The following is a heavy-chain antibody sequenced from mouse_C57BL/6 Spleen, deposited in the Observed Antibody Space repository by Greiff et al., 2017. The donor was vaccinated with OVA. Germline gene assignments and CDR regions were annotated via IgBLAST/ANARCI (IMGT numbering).Heavy chain of an antibody. V-gene: IGHV1-64*01. J-gene: IGHJ2*01. CDR2: IHPNSGST. D-gene: IGHD1-1*01. CDR3: ARENTTVVAAYYFDY. CDR1: GYTFTSYW. Sequence: QVQLQQPGAELVKPGASVKLSCKASGYTFTSYWMHWVKQRPGQGLEWIGMIHPNSGSTNYNEKFKSKATLTVDKSSSTAYMQLSSLTSEDSAVYYCARENTTVVAAYYFDYWGQGTTLTVSS.